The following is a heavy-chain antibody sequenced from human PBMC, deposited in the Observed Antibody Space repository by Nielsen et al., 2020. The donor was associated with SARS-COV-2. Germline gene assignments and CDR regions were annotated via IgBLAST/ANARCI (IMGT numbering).Heavy chain of an antibody. CDR2: IIPILGIA. Sequence: SVKVSCKASGGTFSSYTISWVRQAPGQGLEWMGRIIPILGIANYAQKFQGRVTITADESTSTAYMELSSLRSEDTAVYYCASPAHYGSGSLPFDYWGQGTLVTVSS. CDR3: ASPAHYGSGSLPFDY. CDR1: GGTFSSYT. D-gene: IGHD3-10*01. J-gene: IGHJ4*02. V-gene: IGHV1-69*02.